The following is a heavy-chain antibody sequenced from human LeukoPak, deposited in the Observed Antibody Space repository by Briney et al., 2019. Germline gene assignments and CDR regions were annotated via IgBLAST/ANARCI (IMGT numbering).Heavy chain of an antibody. V-gene: IGHV4-39*07. CDR2: IYHSGST. Sequence: SETLSLTCTVSGGSISSGSYYWSWIRQPPGKGLEWIGSIYHSGSTYYNPSLKSRVTISVDTSKNQFSLKLSSVTAADTAVYYCAREGGYSYGYDYWGQGTLVTVSS. CDR3: AREGGYSYGYDY. CDR1: GGSISSGSYY. J-gene: IGHJ4*02. D-gene: IGHD5-18*01.